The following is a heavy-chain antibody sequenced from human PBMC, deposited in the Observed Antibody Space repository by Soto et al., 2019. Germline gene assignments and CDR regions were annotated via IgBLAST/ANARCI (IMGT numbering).Heavy chain of an antibody. D-gene: IGHD6-19*01. V-gene: IGHV1-3*01. J-gene: IGHJ6*02. CDR1: GYTFTSYA. CDR3: ARDLSIAVAGDYYYYHGMDV. Sequence: ASVKVSCKASGYTFTSYAMHWVRQAPGQRLEWMGWINAGNGNTKYSQKFQGRVTITRDTSASTAYMELSSLRSEDTAVYYCARDLSIAVAGDYYYYHGMDVWGQGTTVTVSS. CDR2: INAGNGNT.